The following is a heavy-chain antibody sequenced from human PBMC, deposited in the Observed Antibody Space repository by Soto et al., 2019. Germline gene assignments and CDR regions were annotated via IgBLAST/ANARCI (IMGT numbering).Heavy chain of an antibody. J-gene: IGHJ6*02. Sequence: SETLSLTCTVSGGSISSSSYYWGWIRQPPGKGLEWIGSIYYSGSTYYNPSLKSRVTISVDTSKNQFSLKLSSVTAADTAVYYCAGQYYDYGLQLYGMDVWGQGTTVTVSS. CDR2: IYYSGST. CDR1: GGSISSSSYY. CDR3: AGQYYDYGLQLYGMDV. V-gene: IGHV4-39*01. D-gene: IGHD3-16*01.